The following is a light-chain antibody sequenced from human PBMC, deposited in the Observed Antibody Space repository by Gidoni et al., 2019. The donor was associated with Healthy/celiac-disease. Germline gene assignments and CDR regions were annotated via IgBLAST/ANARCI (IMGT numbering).Light chain of an antibody. J-gene: IGKJ1*01. CDR1: KSISSY. Sequence: DIQMTQSPSSLSASVGDRVTITCRASKSISSYLNWYQQKPGKAPKLLIYAASSLQSGVPSRFSGSGSGTDFTLTISSLQPEDFATYYCQQSYSTPPWTFXQXTKVXIK. V-gene: IGKV1-39*01. CDR3: QQSYSTPPWT. CDR2: AAS.